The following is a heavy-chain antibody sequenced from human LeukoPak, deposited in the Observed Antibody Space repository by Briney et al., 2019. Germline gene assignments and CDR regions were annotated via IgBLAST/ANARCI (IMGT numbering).Heavy chain of an antibody. Sequence: PGGSLRLSCAASGLTFSAYGMSWIRQSPEKGLEWVSAISGGGGTTYYADSVKGRFTISRDNSKNTLYLQMNSLRAEDTAVYYCARGKIIVGDVFDDSFDIWGQGTMVTVSS. J-gene: IGHJ3*02. V-gene: IGHV3-23*01. D-gene: IGHD1-26*01. CDR3: ARGKIIVGDVFDDSFDI. CDR1: GLTFSAYG. CDR2: ISGGGGTT.